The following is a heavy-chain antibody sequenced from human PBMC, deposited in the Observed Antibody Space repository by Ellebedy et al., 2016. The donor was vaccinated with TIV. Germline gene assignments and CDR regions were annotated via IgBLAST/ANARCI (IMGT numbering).Heavy chain of an antibody. V-gene: IGHV4-59*08. CDR1: NGSISGYY. CDR2: IHYTGTT. J-gene: IGHJ3*01. CDR3: VRHEEYCPGPYCFLYAFAF. D-gene: IGHD2-8*02. Sequence: SETLSLTCTVSNGSISGYYWSWIRQPPGKELEWMGFIHYTGTTNYHPSFWSRLTISVDTSKNQFSLQLTSVTAADTAVYYCVRHEEYCPGPYCFLYAFAFWGQGAMVTVSS.